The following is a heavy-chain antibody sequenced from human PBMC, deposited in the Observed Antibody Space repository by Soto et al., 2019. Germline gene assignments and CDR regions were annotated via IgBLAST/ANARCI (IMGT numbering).Heavy chain of an antibody. CDR3: ARDCPFGTCGYSGYDADDPSD. CDR2: IYYSGST. Sequence: SETLSLTCTVSGGSISSGGYYWSWIRQHPGKGLERIGYIYYSGSTYYNPSLKSRVTISVDTSKNQFSLKLSSVTAADTAVYYCARDCPFGTCGYSGYDADDPSDWGQGTLVTVSS. D-gene: IGHD5-12*01. V-gene: IGHV4-31*03. CDR1: GGSISSGGYY. J-gene: IGHJ4*02.